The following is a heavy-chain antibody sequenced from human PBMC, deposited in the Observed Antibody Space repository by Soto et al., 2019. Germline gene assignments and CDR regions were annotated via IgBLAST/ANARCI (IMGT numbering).Heavy chain of an antibody. CDR3: ARGGYCSGGSCYRHWFDP. J-gene: IGHJ5*02. CDR1: GGTFSSYA. Sequence: SVKVSCEASGGTFSSYAISWVRQAPVQGLEWMGGIIPIFGTANYAQKFQGRVTITADESTSTAYMELSSLRSEDTAVYYCARGGYCSGGSCYRHWFDPWGQGTLVTVSS. D-gene: IGHD2-15*01. V-gene: IGHV1-69*01. CDR2: IIPIFGTA.